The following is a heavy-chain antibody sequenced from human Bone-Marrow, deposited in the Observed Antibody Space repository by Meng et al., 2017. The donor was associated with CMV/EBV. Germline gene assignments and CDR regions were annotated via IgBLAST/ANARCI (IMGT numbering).Heavy chain of an antibody. D-gene: IGHD2-2*01. CDR3: ARGPDIVVVPAAQRGYSYGRLYYYYGMDV. CDR2: IYYSGST. Sequence: SETLSLTCTVSGGSISSSSYYWGWIRQPPGKGLEWIGSIYYSGSTYYNPSLKSRVTISVDTSKNQFSLKLSSVTAADTAVYYCARGPDIVVVPAAQRGYSYGRLYYYYGMDVWGQGTTVTVSS. CDR1: GGSISSSSYY. J-gene: IGHJ6*02. V-gene: IGHV4-39*01.